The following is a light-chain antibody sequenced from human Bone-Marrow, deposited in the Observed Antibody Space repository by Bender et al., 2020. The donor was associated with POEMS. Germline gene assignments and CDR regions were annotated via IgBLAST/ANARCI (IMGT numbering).Light chain of an antibody. CDR1: RSDVGSYNL. CDR3: STWDDRLNAWM. Sequence: QSALTQPASVSGSPGQSITIPCTGTRSDVGSYNLVSWYQQHPGKAPKLIIYEVNKRRSGVPDRFSGSKSGNTASLTISGLQSEDAADDYCSTWDDRLNAWMFGGGTKLTVL. V-gene: IGLV2-23*02. J-gene: IGLJ3*02. CDR2: EVN.